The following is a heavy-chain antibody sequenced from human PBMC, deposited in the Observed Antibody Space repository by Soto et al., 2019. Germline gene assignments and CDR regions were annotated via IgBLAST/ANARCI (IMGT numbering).Heavy chain of an antibody. D-gene: IGHD3-10*01. J-gene: IGHJ5*02. CDR1: GFTFSSYG. V-gene: IGHV3-30*18. CDR2: ISYDGSNK. CDR3: AKSRVVRGVIARRGFDP. Sequence: GGSLRLSCAASGFTFSSYGMHWVRQAPGKGLEWVAVISYDGSNKYYADSVKGRFTISRDNSKNTLYLQMNSLRAEDTAVYYCAKSRVVRGVIARRGFDPWGQGTLVTVSS.